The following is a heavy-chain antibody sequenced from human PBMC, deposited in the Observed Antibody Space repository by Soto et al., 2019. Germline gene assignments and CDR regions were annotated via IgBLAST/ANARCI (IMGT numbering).Heavy chain of an antibody. Sequence: QVQLVESGGGVVQPGRSLRLSCAASGFTFSTYGMHWVRQAPGKGLEWVAVIWYDGSNKYYADSVKGRFSISRDNSKNRLFLQMNSLRAEDTAVYYCARGWYCGGDCYEWYFELWGRGTLVTVSS. CDR1: GFTFSTYG. V-gene: IGHV3-33*01. J-gene: IGHJ2*01. CDR2: IWYDGSNK. CDR3: ARGWYCGGDCYEWYFEL. D-gene: IGHD2-21*02.